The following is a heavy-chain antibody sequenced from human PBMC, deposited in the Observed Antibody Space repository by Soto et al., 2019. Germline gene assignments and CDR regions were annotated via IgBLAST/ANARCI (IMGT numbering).Heavy chain of an antibody. Sequence: ASVKLSFQASGYTRTSYYMHWLRQAPGQGLEWMGMINPSGGSTSYAQKFQGRVTMTRDTSTSTVYMELSSLRSEDTAVYYCARNDNSGLDYSGQGTLVTVSS. CDR2: INPSGGST. V-gene: IGHV1-46*01. J-gene: IGHJ4*02. CDR1: GYTRTSYY. CDR3: ARNDNSGLDY. D-gene: IGHD3-22*01.